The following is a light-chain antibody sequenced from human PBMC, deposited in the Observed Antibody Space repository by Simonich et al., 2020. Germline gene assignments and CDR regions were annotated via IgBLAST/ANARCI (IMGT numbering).Light chain of an antibody. CDR1: QGISSA. CDR2: DAS. Sequence: AIQLTQSPSSLSASVGDRVTITCRASQGISSALAWYQQKPGKAPKLLIYDASSLERGVPSRFSGSGSGTDFTLTISSLQPEDVAVYYCQQYYSTPRTFGQGTKVEIK. CDR3: QQYYSTPRT. V-gene: IGKV1-13*02. J-gene: IGKJ1*01.